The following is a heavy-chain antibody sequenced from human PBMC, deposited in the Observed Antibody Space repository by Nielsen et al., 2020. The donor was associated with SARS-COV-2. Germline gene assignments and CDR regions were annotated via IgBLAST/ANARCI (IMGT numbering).Heavy chain of an antibody. CDR3: ARGSLLENDAFDI. Sequence: GGSLRLSCAASGFTFRTYSMNWVRQAPGKGLEWVSYISSSSSSTIYYADSVKGRFTISRDNAKNSLYLQMNSLRDEDTAVYYCARGSLLENDAFDIWGQGTMVTVSS. V-gene: IGHV3-48*02. CDR1: GFTFRTYS. J-gene: IGHJ3*02. D-gene: IGHD3-3*01. CDR2: ISSSSSSTI.